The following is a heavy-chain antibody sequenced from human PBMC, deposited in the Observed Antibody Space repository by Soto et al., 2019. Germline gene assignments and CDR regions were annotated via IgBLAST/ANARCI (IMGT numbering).Heavy chain of an antibody. CDR2: INPKGDGK. V-gene: IGHV1-2*02. D-gene: IGHD4-17*01. Sequence: QVQMVQSGPEVKKPGASVKISCKASEQTITGHYIQWVRQAPGQGLEWMGWINPKGDGKKYAQHFQGRITVTRDTSINTCYMELRALTADDPAVYYCASVPLSYTNNDYLEQWGQGTLVTVSS. CDR3: ASVPLSYTNNDYLEQ. J-gene: IGHJ4*02. CDR1: EQTITGHY.